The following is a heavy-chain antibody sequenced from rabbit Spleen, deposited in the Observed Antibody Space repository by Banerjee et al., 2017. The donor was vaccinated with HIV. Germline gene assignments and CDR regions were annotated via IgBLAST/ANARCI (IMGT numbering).Heavy chain of an antibody. CDR3: ARDSGTSFSTYGMDL. V-gene: IGHV1S40*01. CDR2: IEGGSSAFS. D-gene: IGHD8-1*01. J-gene: IGHJ6*01. Sequence: QSLEESGGDLVKPEGSLTLTCTASGFSFSSSNYMCWVRQAPGKGLEWIACIEGGSSAFSYFASWAKGRFTISKTSSTTVTLQMTSLTAADTATYFCARDSGTSFSTYGMDLWGPGTLVTVS. CDR1: GFSFSSSNY.